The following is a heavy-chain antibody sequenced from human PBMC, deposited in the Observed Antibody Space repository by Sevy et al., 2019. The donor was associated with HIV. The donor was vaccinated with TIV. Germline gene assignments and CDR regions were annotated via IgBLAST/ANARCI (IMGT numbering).Heavy chain of an antibody. Sequence: ASVKVSCKASGGTFSSYAISWVRQAPGQGLEWMGGIIPIFGTANYAQKFQGRVTITADESTRTAYMELSSLRSEDTAVYYCAGDLGDYYDSSGYRGNWFDPWGQGTLVTVSS. CDR1: GGTFSSYA. CDR2: IIPIFGTA. CDR3: AGDLGDYYDSSGYRGNWFDP. D-gene: IGHD3-22*01. J-gene: IGHJ5*02. V-gene: IGHV1-69*13.